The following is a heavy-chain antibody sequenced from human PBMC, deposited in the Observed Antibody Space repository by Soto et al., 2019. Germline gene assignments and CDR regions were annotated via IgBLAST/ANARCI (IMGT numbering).Heavy chain of an antibody. D-gene: IGHD2-15*01. CDR1: GDSLSNVDDF. V-gene: IGHV4-30-4*01. Sequence: PSETLSLTCSVAGDSLSNVDDFWAWLSQPPGQALEYIGYIYKSATTYYNPSFESRVAISLDTSKSQFSLNVTSVTAADTAVYFCSRGRYCLTGRCFPNWFESVCQGTLVTVSS. CDR2: IYKSATT. CDR3: SRGRYCLTGRCFPNWFES. J-gene: IGHJ5*01.